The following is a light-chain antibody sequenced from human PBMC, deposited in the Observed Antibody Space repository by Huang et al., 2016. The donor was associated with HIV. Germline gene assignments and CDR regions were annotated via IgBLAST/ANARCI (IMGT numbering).Light chain of an antibody. J-gene: IGKJ1*01. Sequence: IEMTQSPPSLSASIGDRVTLTCRASRDISTFLAWFNQKPGKPPKLLIYAASFLHSGVPSRFSGSGSGTDFTLTISILQSEDVGYYYCQKYDSAPRTFAQGTKVDLK. CDR3: QKYDSAPRT. CDR1: RDISTF. CDR2: AAS. V-gene: IGKV1-27*01.